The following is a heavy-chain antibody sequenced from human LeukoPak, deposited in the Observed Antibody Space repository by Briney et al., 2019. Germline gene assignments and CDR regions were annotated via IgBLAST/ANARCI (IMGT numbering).Heavy chain of an antibody. V-gene: IGHV3-23*01. J-gene: IGHJ4*02. CDR3: AKLVGGVDY. Sequence: GGSLRLSCATSQFTFSSYAMSWVRQAPGKGLEGVSAISDSGASTYYADSVKGRFTISRDNSKNTLYLQMNSLRVEDTDIYYCAKLVGGVDYWGQGTLVTVSS. CDR1: QFTFSSYA. CDR2: ISDSGAST. D-gene: IGHD1-26*01.